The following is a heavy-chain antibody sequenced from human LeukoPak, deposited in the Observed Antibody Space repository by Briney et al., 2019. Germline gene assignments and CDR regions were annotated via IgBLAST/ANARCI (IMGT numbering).Heavy chain of an antibody. D-gene: IGHD5-24*01. J-gene: IGHJ6*02. V-gene: IGHV4-59*01. CDR1: GGSISSDY. CDR2: IYYSGSA. CDR3: ARDPEMATPYYYGMEV. Sequence: PSETLSLTCTVSGGSISSDYWNWIRQPPGKGLEWIGYIYYSGSATYNPSLNNRVTISVDRSKNQFSLRLSSVTAADTAVYYCARDPEMATPYYYGMEVGGQGTTVTVS.